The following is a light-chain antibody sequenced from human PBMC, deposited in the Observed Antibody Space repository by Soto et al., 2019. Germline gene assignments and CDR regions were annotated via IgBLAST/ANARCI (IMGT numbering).Light chain of an antibody. CDR1: QSISRY. J-gene: IGKJ1*01. Sequence: DIQMTQSPSSLSASVGDRVTITCRASQSISRYLNWYQQKPVKAPKPLIYAASSLQSGVPSRFSGSGSGTDFTLTISSLQPEDFATYYCQQSHSTWTFGQGTKVDIK. CDR3: QQSHSTWT. CDR2: AAS. V-gene: IGKV1-39*01.